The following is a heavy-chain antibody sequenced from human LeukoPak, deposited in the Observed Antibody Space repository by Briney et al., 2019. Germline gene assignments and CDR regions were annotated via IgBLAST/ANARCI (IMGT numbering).Heavy chain of an antibody. CDR2: ISAYNGNT. D-gene: IGHD6-13*01. CDR1: GYTFTSYG. Sequence: ASVKVSCKASGYTFTSYGISWVRQAPGQGLEWMGWISAYNGNTNYAQKLQGRVTMTTDTSTSTAYMELRSLRSDDTAVCYCARVDSRPERFDYWGQGTLVTVSS. CDR3: ARVDSRPERFDY. J-gene: IGHJ4*02. V-gene: IGHV1-18*01.